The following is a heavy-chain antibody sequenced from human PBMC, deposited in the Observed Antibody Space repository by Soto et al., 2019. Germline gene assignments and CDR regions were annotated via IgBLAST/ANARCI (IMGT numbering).Heavy chain of an antibody. CDR2: INSDGSST. Sequence: EVQLVESGGGLVQPGGSLRLSCAASGFTFSSYWMHWVRQAPGKGLVWVSRINSDGSSTSYADSVKGRFTISRDNAKNTLYLQMNSLRAEDTAVYYCARAHARDIVLMVYAIRQLAAAGTGFDYWGQGTLVTVSS. CDR3: ARAHARDIVLMVYAIRQLAAAGTGFDY. J-gene: IGHJ4*02. CDR1: GFTFSSYW. V-gene: IGHV3-74*01. D-gene: IGHD2-8*01.